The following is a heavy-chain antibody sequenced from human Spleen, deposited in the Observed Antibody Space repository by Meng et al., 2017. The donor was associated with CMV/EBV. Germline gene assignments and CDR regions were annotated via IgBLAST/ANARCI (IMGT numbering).Heavy chain of an antibody. Sequence: SETLSLTCTVSGYSISSGYYWGWIRQPPGKGLEWIGSIYHSGSTYYNPSLKSRVTISVDTSKNQFSLKLSSVTAADTAVYYCARFPLTYSSGWLEDYWGQGTLVTSPQ. CDR2: IYHSGST. CDR3: ARFPLTYSSGWLEDY. V-gene: IGHV4-38-2*02. CDR1: GYSISSGYY. D-gene: IGHD6-19*01. J-gene: IGHJ4*02.